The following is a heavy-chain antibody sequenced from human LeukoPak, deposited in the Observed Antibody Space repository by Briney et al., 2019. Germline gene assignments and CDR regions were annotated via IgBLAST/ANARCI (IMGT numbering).Heavy chain of an antibody. J-gene: IGHJ6*02. CDR1: GFTFGSYA. V-gene: IGHV3-30-3*01. CDR2: ISYDGSNK. Sequence: GGSLRLSCAASGFTFGSYAMHWVRQAPGKGLEWVAVISYDGSNKYYADSVKGRFTISRDNSKNTLYLQMNSLRAEDTAVYYCARDLGAAAGRYYYYGMDVWGQGTTVTVSS. D-gene: IGHD6-13*01. CDR3: ARDLGAAAGRYYYYGMDV.